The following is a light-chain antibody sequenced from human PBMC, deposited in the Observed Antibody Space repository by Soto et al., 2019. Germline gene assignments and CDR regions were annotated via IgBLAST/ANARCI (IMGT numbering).Light chain of an antibody. CDR2: DTS. CDR1: ESVEIY. J-gene: IGKJ5*01. CDR3: HQRRNWPPIT. Sequence: ETVLTQSPATLSLSPGERATISCRASESVEIYLAWYQQKPGQAPKLLIYDTSNRATGIPARFSGSGSGTDFTLTISSLEPEDFAVYYCHQRRNWPPITFGQGTRLEIK. V-gene: IGKV3-11*01.